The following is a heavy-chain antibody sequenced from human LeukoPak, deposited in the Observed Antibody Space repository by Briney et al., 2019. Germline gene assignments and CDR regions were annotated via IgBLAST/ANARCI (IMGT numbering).Heavy chain of an antibody. Sequence: SETLSLTCSVSDGSISSRNYYWGWIRQPPGKGLEWIGSIYYSGSHYYNPSLKSRVTISKDTSNNQFSLRLSSVTAADTAVYYCAREYDSSGYYYPDAFDIWGQGTMVTVSS. CDR1: DGSISSRNYY. V-gene: IGHV4-39*07. D-gene: IGHD3-22*01. CDR3: AREYDSSGYYYPDAFDI. CDR2: IYYSGSH. J-gene: IGHJ3*02.